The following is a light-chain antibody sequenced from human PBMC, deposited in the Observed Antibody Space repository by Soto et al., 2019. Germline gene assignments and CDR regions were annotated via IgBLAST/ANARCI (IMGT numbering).Light chain of an antibody. CDR3: QHYGSAPYT. Sequence: VLTQSPGTLSLSPGERATLSCRSSQTLSTMFLAWYQQKPGQAPGLLIYGTSTRAAGIPVRFSGSGSGTDFTLTISRLEPEDIAVYYCQHYGSAPYTFGQGTKLEIK. CDR2: GTS. J-gene: IGKJ2*01. V-gene: IGKV3-20*01. CDR1: QTLSTMF.